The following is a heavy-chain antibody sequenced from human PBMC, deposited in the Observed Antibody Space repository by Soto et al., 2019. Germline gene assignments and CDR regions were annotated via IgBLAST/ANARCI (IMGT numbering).Heavy chain of an antibody. D-gene: IGHD3-16*01. Sequence: QVQLVESGGGVVQPGTSLRLSCVGSGFTFRSYVIHWVRQAPGKGLEWVALTSYDGSNNFYGDSVKGRFTISRDNSRNTVELQVDSLRLEDTALYYCARWGTTGGLDVWGQGTLVSVS. J-gene: IGHJ4*02. V-gene: IGHV3-33*05. CDR3: ARWGTTGGLDV. CDR2: TSYDGSNN. CDR1: GFTFRSYV.